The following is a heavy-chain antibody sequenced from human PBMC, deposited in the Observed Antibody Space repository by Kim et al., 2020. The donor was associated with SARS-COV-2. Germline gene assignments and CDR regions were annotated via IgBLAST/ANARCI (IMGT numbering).Heavy chain of an antibody. V-gene: IGHV7-4-1*02. CDR1: GYTFTSYA. J-gene: IGHJ6*02. D-gene: IGHD3-3*01. CDR3: ARDIGTITIFGVVIIPPSDMDV. Sequence: ASVKVFCKASGYTFTSYAMNWVRQAPGQGLEWMGWINTNTGNPTYAQGFTGRFVFSLDTSVSTAYLQISSLKAEDTAVYYCARDIGTITIFGVVIIPPSDMDVWGQGTTVTVSS. CDR2: INTNTGNP.